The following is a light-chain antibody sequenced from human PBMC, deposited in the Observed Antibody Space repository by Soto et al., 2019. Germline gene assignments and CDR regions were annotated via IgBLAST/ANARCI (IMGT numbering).Light chain of an antibody. CDR3: SSYTTDTIWV. J-gene: IGLJ3*02. CDR2: EVN. Sequence: QSALSQPASVSGSPGQSITISCTGSSSDVGSYNLVSWYQHHPGKAPKLMIYEVNNRPSGVSDRFSGSKSANTASLTISGLQSEDEATYYCSSYTTDTIWVFGGGTKLTVL. CDR1: SSDVGSYNL. V-gene: IGLV2-14*02.